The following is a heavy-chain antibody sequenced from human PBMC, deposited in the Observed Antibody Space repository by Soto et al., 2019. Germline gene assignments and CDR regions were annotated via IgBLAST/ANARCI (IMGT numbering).Heavy chain of an antibody. CDR1: DGSSSSYY. D-gene: IGHD4-17*01. J-gene: IGHJ4*02. V-gene: IGHV4-59*01. Sequence: TMSLTCSVSDGSSSSYYWSWIRQHPGKGLEWIGYIYYSGSTNYNPSLKSRVTISVDTSKNQFSLKLSSVTAADTAVYYCARGHSDYGWYYFDYWGQGTLVTVSS. CDR3: ARGHSDYGWYYFDY. CDR2: IYYSGST.